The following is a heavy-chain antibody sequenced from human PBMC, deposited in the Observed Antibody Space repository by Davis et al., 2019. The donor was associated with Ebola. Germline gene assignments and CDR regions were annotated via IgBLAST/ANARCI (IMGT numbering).Heavy chain of an antibody. CDR1: GFTFSSYG. Sequence: PGGSLRLSCAASGFTFSSYGMHWVRQAPGKGLEWVAVIWYDGSNKYYADSVKGRFTISRDNSKNTLYLQMNSLRAEDTAVYYCAKVHYDFGVDVWGQGTTVTVSS. CDR3: AKVHYDFGVDV. V-gene: IGHV3-33*06. D-gene: IGHD3-3*01. CDR2: IWYDGSNK. J-gene: IGHJ6*02.